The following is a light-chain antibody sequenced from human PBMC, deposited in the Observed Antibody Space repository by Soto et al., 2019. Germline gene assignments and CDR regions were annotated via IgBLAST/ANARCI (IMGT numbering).Light chain of an antibody. Sequence: EIVMTQSPATLSVSPGERATLSCRASQSVSSNLAWYQQKPGQAPRLLIYGASTRATGIPDRIRGSGSGTDFTLTISGLEPEDFAVYYCQQFQSSLRTFGQGTQVEV. CDR3: QQFQSSLRT. V-gene: IGKV3D-15*01. CDR2: GAS. CDR1: QSVSSN. J-gene: IGKJ1*01.